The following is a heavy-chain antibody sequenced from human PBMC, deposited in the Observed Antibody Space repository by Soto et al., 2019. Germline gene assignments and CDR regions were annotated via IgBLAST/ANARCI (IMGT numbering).Heavy chain of an antibody. Sequence: GESLKISCKGSGYSFTSYWIGWVRQMPGKGLEWMGIIYPGDSDTRYSPSFQGQVTISADKSISTAYLQWSSLKASDTAMYYCARWKAVGYYYDSSGYYYFDYWGQGTLVTVSS. J-gene: IGHJ4*02. CDR1: GYSFTSYW. CDR2: IYPGDSDT. CDR3: ARWKAVGYYYDSSGYYYFDY. D-gene: IGHD3-22*01. V-gene: IGHV5-51*01.